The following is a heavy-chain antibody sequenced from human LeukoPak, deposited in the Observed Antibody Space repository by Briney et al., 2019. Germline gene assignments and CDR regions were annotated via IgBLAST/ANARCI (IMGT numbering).Heavy chain of an antibody. V-gene: IGHV3-7*03. D-gene: IGHD6-13*01. J-gene: IGHJ4*02. CDR3: ARARDSSWDY. Sequence: PGGSLRLSCAASGFTFSSYWMSWVRQAPGKGLEWVANIKDDGSEKYYVDSVRGRFTISRDDAKNSLYLQMNSLRAEDTAVYYCARARDSSWDYWGQGTLVTVSS. CDR2: IKDDGSEK. CDR1: GFTFSSYW.